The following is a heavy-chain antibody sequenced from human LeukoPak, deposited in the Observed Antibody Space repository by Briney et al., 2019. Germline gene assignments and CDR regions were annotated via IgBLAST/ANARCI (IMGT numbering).Heavy chain of an antibody. Sequence: SETLSLTCTVSGGSISSYYWSWIRQPPGKGLEWIGYIYYSGSTNYNPSLKSRVTISVDTSKNQFALKLSSVTAAHTAVYYCARGGVLNYWGQGTLVTVSS. CDR1: GGSISSYY. CDR2: IYYSGST. D-gene: IGHD5/OR15-5a*01. J-gene: IGHJ4*02. CDR3: ARGGVLNY. V-gene: IGHV4-59*01.